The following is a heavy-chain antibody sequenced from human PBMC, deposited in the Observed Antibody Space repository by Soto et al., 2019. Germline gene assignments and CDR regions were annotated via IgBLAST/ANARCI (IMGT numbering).Heavy chain of an antibody. J-gene: IGHJ6*02. D-gene: IGHD6-6*01. V-gene: IGHV5-10-1*01. CDR2: IDSSDSYT. Sequence: GESLKISCKGSGYSFTSYWISWVRQMPGKGLERMGRIDSSDSYTNYSPSFQGHVTISADKSISTAYLQWSSLKASDTAMYYCASRYSSSSEEDYYCGMDVWGQGTTVTVSS. CDR3: ASRYSSSSEEDYYCGMDV. CDR1: GYSFTSYW.